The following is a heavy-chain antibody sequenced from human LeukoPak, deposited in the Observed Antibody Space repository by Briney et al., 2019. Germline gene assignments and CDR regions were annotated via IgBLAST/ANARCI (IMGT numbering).Heavy chain of an antibody. V-gene: IGHV4-59*01. CDR1: GGSISSYY. CDR3: ARDRDAYCSSTSCPYAFDI. D-gene: IGHD2-2*01. J-gene: IGHJ3*02. CDR2: IYYSGST. Sequence: SQTLSLTCTVSGGSISSYYWSWIRQPPGKGLEWIGYIYYSGSTNYNPSLKSRVTISVDTSKNQFSLKLSSVTAADTAVYYCARDRDAYCSSTSCPYAFDIWGQGTMVTVSS.